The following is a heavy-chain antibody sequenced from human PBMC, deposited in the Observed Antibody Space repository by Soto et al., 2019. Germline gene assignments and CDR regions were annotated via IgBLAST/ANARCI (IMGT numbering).Heavy chain of an antibody. D-gene: IGHD1-26*01. CDR2: ISAYNGNT. Sequence: QVQLVQSGAEVKKPGASVKVSCKASGYTFTSYGISWVRQAPGQGLEWMGWISAYNGNTKYAQKLQGRVSMTTDTATSTAYVELRRLRSDDTAVYYCARDLGAQKVDYWGQGTLVTVSS. CDR3: ARDLGAQKVDY. J-gene: IGHJ4*02. V-gene: IGHV1-18*01. CDR1: GYTFTSYG.